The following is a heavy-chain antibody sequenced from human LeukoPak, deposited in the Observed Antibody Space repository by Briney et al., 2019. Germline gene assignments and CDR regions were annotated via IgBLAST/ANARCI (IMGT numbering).Heavy chain of an antibody. V-gene: IGHV4-34*01. CDR3: ASYKNYYDTSGYYYNNFDY. J-gene: IGHJ4*02. Sequence: SETLSLTCAVYGGSFSGYYWSWIRQPPGKGLEWIGEINHSGSTNYNPSLKSRVTISVDTSKNQFSLKLSSVTAADTAVYYRASYKNYYDTSGYYYNNFDYWGQGTLVTVSS. D-gene: IGHD3-22*01. CDR2: INHSGST. CDR1: GGSFSGYY.